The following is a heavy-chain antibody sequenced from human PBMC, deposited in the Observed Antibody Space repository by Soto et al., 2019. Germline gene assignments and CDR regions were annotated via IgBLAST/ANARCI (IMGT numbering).Heavy chain of an antibody. J-gene: IGHJ3*02. CDR1: GFIFSTYG. CDR2: ISYDGSNQ. Sequence: QVQLVESGGGVVQPGRSLRLSCAASGFIFSTYGMHWVRQAPGKGLEWVAVISYDGSNQYYEDSVKGRFTISRDNSKNTLYLQRNSLIVEDTAVYYCANSWSGSHGAFDMWGQGTMVTVSA. V-gene: IGHV3-30*18. CDR3: ANSWSGSHGAFDM. D-gene: IGHD2-8*02.